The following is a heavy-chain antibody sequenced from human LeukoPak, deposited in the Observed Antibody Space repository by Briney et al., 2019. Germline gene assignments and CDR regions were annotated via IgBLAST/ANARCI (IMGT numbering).Heavy chain of an antibody. V-gene: IGHV3-7*01. CDR3: ARDYSWGGSDY. J-gene: IGHJ4*02. D-gene: IGHD5-18*01. CDR1: GFTFSSYW. Sequence: GGSLRLSCAASGFTFSSYWMSWVRQAPGKGLEWVANIKHDGSEKYYVDSVKGRFTISRDNSKNTLYLQMHSLRAEDTAVYYCARDYSWGGSDYWGQGTLVTVSS. CDR2: IKHDGSEK.